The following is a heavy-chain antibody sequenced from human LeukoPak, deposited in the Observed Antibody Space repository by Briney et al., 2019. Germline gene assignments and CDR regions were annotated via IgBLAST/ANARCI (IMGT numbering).Heavy chain of an antibody. D-gene: IGHD4-17*01. Sequence: PGGSLRLSCAASGFTFSRYAMSWVRQAPGKGLEWIGEIYHSGSTNYNPSLKTRVTISVDKSKNQFSLKLSSVTAADTAVYYCARASHDYGDYSHFDYWGQGTLVTVSS. J-gene: IGHJ4*02. V-gene: IGHV4-4*02. CDR1: GFTFSRYAM. CDR2: IYHSGST. CDR3: ARASHDYGDYSHFDY.